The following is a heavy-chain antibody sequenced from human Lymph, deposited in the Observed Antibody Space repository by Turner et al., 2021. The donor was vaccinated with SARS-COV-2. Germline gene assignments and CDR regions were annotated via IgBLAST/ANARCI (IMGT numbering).Heavy chain of an antibody. D-gene: IGHD6-19*01. V-gene: IGHV1-2*02. Sequence: QVQLVQSGAEVKKPGASVKVSCKASGYTFTGYYVHWVRQAPGQGLEWMGWINPNSGGTDYGQNFQGRVTMTRDTSISTAYMELSRLSSDDTAVYYCARSLGYSSGWYGDAFDIWGLGTMVTVSS. CDR1: GYTFTGYY. CDR3: ARSLGYSSGWYGDAFDI. CDR2: INPNSGGT. J-gene: IGHJ3*02.